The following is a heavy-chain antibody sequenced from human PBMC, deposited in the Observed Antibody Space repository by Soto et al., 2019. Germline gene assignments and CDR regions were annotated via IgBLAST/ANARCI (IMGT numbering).Heavy chain of an antibody. Sequence: QVQLQQWGAGLLKPSETLSLTCAVYGGSFSGYYWSWIRQPPGKGLEWIGEINHSGSTNYNPSLKRRVTISVDTSKNQFSLKLSSLTAADTAVYYCARVDAYCGGDCYPHFDYWGQGTLVTVSS. CDR2: INHSGST. CDR3: ARVDAYCGGDCYPHFDY. J-gene: IGHJ4*02. CDR1: GGSFSGYY. D-gene: IGHD2-21*02. V-gene: IGHV4-34*01.